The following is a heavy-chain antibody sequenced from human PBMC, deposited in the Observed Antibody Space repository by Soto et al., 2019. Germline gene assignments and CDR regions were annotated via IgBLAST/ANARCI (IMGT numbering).Heavy chain of an antibody. CDR2: INHSGST. D-gene: IGHD1-26*01. J-gene: IGHJ4*02. CDR1: GGSFSGYY. Sequence: SETLSLTCAVYGGSFSGYYWSWIRQPPGKGLEWIGEINHSGSTNYSPSLKSRVTISVDTSKNQFSLKLSSVTAADTAVYYCARSYRRGSYSIDYWGQGTLVTVSS. CDR3: ARSYRRGSYSIDY. V-gene: IGHV4-34*01.